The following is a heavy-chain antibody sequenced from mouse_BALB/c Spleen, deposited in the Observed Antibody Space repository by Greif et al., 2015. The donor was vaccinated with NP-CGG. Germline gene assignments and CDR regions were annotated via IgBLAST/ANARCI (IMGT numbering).Heavy chain of an antibody. J-gene: IGHJ2*01. V-gene: IGHV5-6-4*01. D-gene: IGHD2-1*01. Sequence: EVKLVESGGGLVKPGGSLKLSCAASGFTFSSYTMSWVRQTPEKRLEWVATISSGGSYTYYPDSVKGRFTISRDNAKNTLYLQMSSLKSEDTAMYYRTRDVDGNHLDYWGQGTTLTVSS. CDR2: ISSGGSYT. CDR1: GFTFSSYT. CDR3: TRDVDGNHLDY.